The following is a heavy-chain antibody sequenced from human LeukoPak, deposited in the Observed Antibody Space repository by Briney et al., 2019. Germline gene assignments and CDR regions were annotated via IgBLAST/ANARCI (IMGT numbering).Heavy chain of an antibody. Sequence: QTGGSLRLSCAASGFTFSSYAMSWVRQAPGKGLEWVSTIRGSGAYTYYADSVKGRFTISRDNSKNTLYLQMNSLRAEDTAVYYCAKYFASGSYYKLPHWGQGTLVTVSS. V-gene: IGHV3-23*01. CDR1: GFTFSSYA. CDR2: IRGSGAYT. CDR3: AKYFASGSYYKLPH. J-gene: IGHJ1*01. D-gene: IGHD3-10*01.